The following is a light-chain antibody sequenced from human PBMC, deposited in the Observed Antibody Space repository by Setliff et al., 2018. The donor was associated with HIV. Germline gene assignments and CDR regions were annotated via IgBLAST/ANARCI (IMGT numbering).Light chain of an antibody. CDR1: SSDIGSYNY. CDR3: SSYTGYNNLLV. Sequence: QSVLAQPPSASGSPGQSVTISCTGTSSDIGSYNYVSWYQQHPGKAPKLIIYEVTKRPSGVPDRFSGSKSGNTASLTVSGLQAGDEADYYCSSYTGYNNLLVFGGGTRSPS. CDR2: EVT. J-gene: IGLJ2*01. V-gene: IGLV2-8*01.